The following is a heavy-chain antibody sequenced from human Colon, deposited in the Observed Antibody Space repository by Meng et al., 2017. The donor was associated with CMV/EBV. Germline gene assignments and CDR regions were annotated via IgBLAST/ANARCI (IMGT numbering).Heavy chain of an antibody. J-gene: IGHJ4*02. CDR3: ARDPNWGSGY. CDR2: INVNGNSA. V-gene: IGHV3-11*06. D-gene: IGHD7-27*01. Sequence: VQLVESGGGLVKPGESLRLSCVVSGITFTDSDMSWVRQAPGKGLEWVSSINVNGNSAAYADSVRGRFTISRDNARNSLYLQMNSLRVEDTAFYYCARDPNWGSGYWGQGTMVTVP. CDR1: GITFTDSD.